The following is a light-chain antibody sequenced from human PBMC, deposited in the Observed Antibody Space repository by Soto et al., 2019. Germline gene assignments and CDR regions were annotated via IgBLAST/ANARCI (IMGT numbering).Light chain of an antibody. J-gene: IGKJ3*01. Sequence: VVVTQSPLSLPVTPGEPASMSCRASQSLLHTNGINYLHWYLQKPGQSPQLLIYLGSHRASGVGDRFSGSGPGTEYTLRISRVEAEDVGIYYCMQALQKPRTFDQRTRVDIK. CDR1: QSLLHTNGINY. CDR3: MQALQKPRT. V-gene: IGKV2-28*01. CDR2: LGS.